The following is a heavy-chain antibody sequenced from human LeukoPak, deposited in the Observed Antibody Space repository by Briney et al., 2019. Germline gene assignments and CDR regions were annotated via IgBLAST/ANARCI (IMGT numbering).Heavy chain of an antibody. CDR2: IYYSGST. CDR1: GGSISSYY. J-gene: IGHJ3*02. CDR3: ARDSYPNDAFDI. V-gene: IGHV4-59*01. Sequence: SETLSLTCTVPGGSISSYYWSWIRQPPGKGLEWIGYIYYSGSTNYIPSLKSRVTISVDTSKNQFSLKLSSVTASDTAVYYCARDSYPNDAFDIWGQGKMVTVSS.